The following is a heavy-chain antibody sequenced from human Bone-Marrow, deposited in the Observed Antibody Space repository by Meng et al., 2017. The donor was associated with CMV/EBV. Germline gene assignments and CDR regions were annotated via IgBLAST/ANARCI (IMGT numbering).Heavy chain of an antibody. Sequence: ASVKVSCKASGYIFTGYYLHWVRQAPGQGLEWMGWINPKSGVTNYAQRFQDRVTMTTDTSIRTVYMDLSRLTSDDTAIFYCARDLGVGAAGYWGQGTLVTVSS. D-gene: IGHD3-3*01. CDR3: ARDLGVGAAGY. J-gene: IGHJ4*01. V-gene: IGHV1-2*02. CDR1: GYIFTGYY. CDR2: INPKSGVT.